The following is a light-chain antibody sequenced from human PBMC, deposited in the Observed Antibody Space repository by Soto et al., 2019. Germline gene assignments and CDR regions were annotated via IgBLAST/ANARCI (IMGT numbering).Light chain of an antibody. CDR3: CSYAGSTRV. J-gene: IGLJ1*01. Sequence: QSALTQPRSVSASPGQSVTISCTGTSSDVGGYNYASWYQQHPGKAPKLMIYDVSKRPSGVPDRFSGSKSGNTASLTISGLQAEDEADYYCCSYAGSTRVFGTGTKLTVL. CDR2: DVS. V-gene: IGLV2-11*01. CDR1: SSDVGGYNY.